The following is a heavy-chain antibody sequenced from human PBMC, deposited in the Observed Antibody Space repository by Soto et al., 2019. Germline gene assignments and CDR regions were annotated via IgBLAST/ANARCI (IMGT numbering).Heavy chain of an antibody. J-gene: IGHJ4*02. CDR3: ARAVAVAADFDY. CDR2: INAGNGNT. Sequence: ASVKVSCKDCGYTFTGYTLHWVRQAPGQRLEWMGWINAGNGNTKYSQKFQGRVTITRDTSASTAYMELSSLRSEDTAVYYCARAVAVAADFDYWGQGTLVTVS. D-gene: IGHD6-19*01. CDR1: GYTFTGYT. V-gene: IGHV1-3*01.